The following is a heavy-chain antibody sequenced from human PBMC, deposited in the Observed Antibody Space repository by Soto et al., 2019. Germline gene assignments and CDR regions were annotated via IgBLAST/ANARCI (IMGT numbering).Heavy chain of an antibody. CDR3: ARVVDFWSGYYNYYYMDV. J-gene: IGHJ6*03. D-gene: IGHD3-3*01. CDR2: IYYSGST. Sequence: QVQLQESGPGLVKPSETLSLTCTVSGGSISSYYWSWIRQPPGKGLEWIGYIYYSGSTNYNPSLTSRVTISVDTSKNQFSLKLSSVTAADTAVYYCARVVDFWSGYYNYYYMDVWGKGTTVTVSS. CDR1: GGSISSYY. V-gene: IGHV4-59*01.